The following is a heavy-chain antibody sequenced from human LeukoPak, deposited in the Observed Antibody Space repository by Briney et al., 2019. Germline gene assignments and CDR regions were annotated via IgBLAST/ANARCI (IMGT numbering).Heavy chain of an antibody. CDR1: GFTFSSYA. Sequence: GGSLRLSCAASGFTFSSYAMSRVRQAPGKGLEWVSAISGSGGSTYYADSVKGRFTISRDNSKNTLYLQMNSLRAEDTAVYYCAKGGSYGNDAFDIWGQGTMVTVSS. V-gene: IGHV3-23*01. CDR3: AKGGSYGNDAFDI. D-gene: IGHD4-17*01. J-gene: IGHJ3*02. CDR2: ISGSGGST.